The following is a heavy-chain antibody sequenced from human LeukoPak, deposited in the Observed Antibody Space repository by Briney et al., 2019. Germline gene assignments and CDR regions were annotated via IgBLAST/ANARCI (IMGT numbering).Heavy chain of an antibody. CDR2: IYIGGST. J-gene: IGHJ4*02. D-gene: IGHD2-2*01. Sequence: GGSLRLSCEASGFTFEEYVVTWVRQAPGKGLEWVSVIYIGGSTYYADSVTGRFTISRDSSKNTLYLQMNSLRTEDTAVYYCAREGGAGYCSSTGCPLGSWGQGTLVTVSS. CDR3: AREGGAGYCSSTGCPLGS. CDR1: GFTFEEYV. V-gene: IGHV3-66*02.